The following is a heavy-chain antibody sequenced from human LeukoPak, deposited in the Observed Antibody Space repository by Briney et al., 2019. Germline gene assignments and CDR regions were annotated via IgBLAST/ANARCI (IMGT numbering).Heavy chain of an antibody. D-gene: IGHD3-22*01. CDR2: ISSSSSTI. J-gene: IGHJ4*02. Sequence: GGSLRLSCAASGFTFSSYSMNWVRQAPGKGLEWVSYISSSSSTIYSADFVKGRFTISRDNAKNSLYLQMNSLRAEDTAVYYCARVGSFFTGSPTYYYDSSGYYIDYWGQGTLVTVSS. CDR3: ARVGSFFTGSPTYYYDSSGYYIDY. CDR1: GFTFSSYS. V-gene: IGHV3-48*01.